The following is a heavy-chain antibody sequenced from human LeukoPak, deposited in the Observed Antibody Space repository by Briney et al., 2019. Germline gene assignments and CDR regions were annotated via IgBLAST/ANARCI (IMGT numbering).Heavy chain of an antibody. V-gene: IGHV3-7*01. CDR1: GFTFKNYW. Sequence: GGSLRLSCEASGFTFKNYWMSWVRQAPGKGLEWVANIKEDGREKYYVDSVKGRFIISRENAKNSVYLQMSSLTAEDTAIYYCATESVLYQSPLGPWGQGTLVTVSS. CDR2: IKEDGREK. CDR3: ATESVLYQSPLGP. J-gene: IGHJ5*02. D-gene: IGHD2-8*01.